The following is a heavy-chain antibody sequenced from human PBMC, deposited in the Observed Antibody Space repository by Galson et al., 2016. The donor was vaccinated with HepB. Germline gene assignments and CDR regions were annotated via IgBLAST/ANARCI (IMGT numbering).Heavy chain of an antibody. D-gene: IGHD2-15*01. CDR3: TRGRIAGPFEY. CDR1: GGSISSGAYS. CDR2: IFHSGGT. Sequence: QVHLQESGPGLVKPSETLSLTCAVHGGSISSGAYSWSWIRQPPGKGLEWIGYIFHSGGTYYNPSLKRRVTISVDMSKSQISLNLTSVIAADTAVDYCTRGRIAGPFEYWGQGTLVTVSS. V-gene: IGHV4-30-2*01. J-gene: IGHJ4*02.